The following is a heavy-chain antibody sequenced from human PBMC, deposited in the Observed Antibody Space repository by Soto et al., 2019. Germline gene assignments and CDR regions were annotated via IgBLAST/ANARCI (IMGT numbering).Heavy chain of an antibody. CDR3: AKGLLYDSRNYYFDF. CDR2: ISGSGGST. CDR1: GFTFSSYA. Sequence: EVQLLESGGGLVQPGGSLRLSCAAYGFTFSSYAMSWVRQAPGKGLEWVSAISGSGGSTYYADSVKGRFAMSRDNSKNTLYVQMNSLRVDDTAVYYCAKGLLYDSRNYYFDFWGQGTLVTVSS. J-gene: IGHJ4*02. V-gene: IGHV3-23*01. D-gene: IGHD3-22*01.